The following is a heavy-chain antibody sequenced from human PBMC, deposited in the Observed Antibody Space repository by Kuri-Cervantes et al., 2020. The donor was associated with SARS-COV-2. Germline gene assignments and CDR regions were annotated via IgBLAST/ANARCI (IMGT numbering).Heavy chain of an antibody. CDR3: ASRPYYYGSGSPDYYHYYGMDV. J-gene: IGHJ6*02. CDR2: INHSGST. Sequence: SETLSLTCAVHGGSFSGYYWSWIRQPPGKGLEWIGEINHSGSTNYNPSLKSRVTISIDTSKNQFSLKLSSVTAAVTAVYYCASRPYYYGSGSPDYYHYYGMDVWGQGTTVTVSS. V-gene: IGHV4-34*01. D-gene: IGHD3-10*01. CDR1: GGSFSGYY.